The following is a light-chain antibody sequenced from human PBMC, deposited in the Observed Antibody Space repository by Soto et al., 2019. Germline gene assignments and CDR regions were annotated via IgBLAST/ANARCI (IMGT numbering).Light chain of an antibody. Sequence: QSVLTQPASVSGSPGQSIAISCTGTSSDVGSYNLVSWYQQHPGKAPKAMIYEGSKRPAGVSNRFSGSKSDNTASLTISGLQAEDEADYYCCSYAGSSTLVFGGGTKLTVL. V-gene: IGLV2-23*01. CDR1: SSDVGSYNL. CDR2: EGS. J-gene: IGLJ2*01. CDR3: CSYAGSSTLV.